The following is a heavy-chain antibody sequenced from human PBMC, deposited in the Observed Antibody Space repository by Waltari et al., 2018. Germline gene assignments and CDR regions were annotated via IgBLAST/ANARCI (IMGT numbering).Heavy chain of an antibody. CDR3: AGGHETGTTDDYYYYMDV. D-gene: IGHD1-7*01. Sequence: EVQLVETGGGLIQPGGSLRLPCAASGFTVSSKYISWVRQAPGEGLGWGSVIYSGGSTYYADSVKGLFTISRDNSKNTLYLQMNSLRAEDTAVYYCAGGHETGTTDDYYYYMDVWGKGTTVTVSS. CDR2: IYSGGST. CDR1: GFTVSSKY. J-gene: IGHJ6*03. V-gene: IGHV3-53*02.